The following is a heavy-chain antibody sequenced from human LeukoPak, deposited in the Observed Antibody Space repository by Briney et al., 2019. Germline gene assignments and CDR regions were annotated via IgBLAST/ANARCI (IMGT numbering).Heavy chain of an antibody. CDR2: ISASGGTT. V-gene: IGHV3-23*01. CDR1: GFTFSSYA. CDR3: AKEPREYCSSTSCPNWIDP. J-gene: IGHJ5*02. Sequence: GGSLRLSCAAAGFTFSSYAMSWVRQAPGKGLAWVSPISASGGTTYYADSVKGRFTISRDNSKNTLYLQMSGLRAEDTAVYYCAKEPREYCSSTSCPNWIDPWGQGTLVTVSS. D-gene: IGHD2-2*01.